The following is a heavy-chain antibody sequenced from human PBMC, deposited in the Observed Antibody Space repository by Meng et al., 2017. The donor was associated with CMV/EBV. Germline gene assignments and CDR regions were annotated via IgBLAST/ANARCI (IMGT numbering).Heavy chain of an antibody. CDR2: INPSGGST. CDR1: GHTFTTYG. D-gene: IGHD6-6*01. V-gene: IGHV1-46*01. CDR3: AREEGIAARSDWFDP. J-gene: IGHJ5*02. Sequence: QVQLVQSGAEVKKPGALVKVACKASGHTFTTYGISWVRQAPGQGLEWMGIINPSGGSTSYAQKFQGRVTMTRDTSTSTVYMELSSLRSEDTAVYYCAREEGIAARSDWFDPWGQGTLVTVSS.